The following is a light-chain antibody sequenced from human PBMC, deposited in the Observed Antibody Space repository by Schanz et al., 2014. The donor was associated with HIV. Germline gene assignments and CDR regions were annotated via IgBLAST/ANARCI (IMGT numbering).Light chain of an antibody. CDR2: GAS. CDR3: QQYGSPPWT. CDR1: QSISNN. J-gene: IGKJ1*01. Sequence: EIVMTQSPATLYVSPGEGATLSCRASQSISNNLAWYQHKPGQAPTLLIYGASRRATGVPDRFSGSGSRTDFSLTISRLAPEDYAVYYCQQYGSPPWTFGQGTKVEV. V-gene: IGKV3-20*01.